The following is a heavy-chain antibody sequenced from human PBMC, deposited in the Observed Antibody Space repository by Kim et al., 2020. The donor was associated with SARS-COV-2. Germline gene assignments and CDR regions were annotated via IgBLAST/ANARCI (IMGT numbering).Heavy chain of an antibody. CDR3: ARDSDGYDS. D-gene: IGHD2-15*01. J-gene: IGHJ4*02. CDR2: T. V-gene: IGHV3-53*01. Sequence: TYYTDYVKGRFILSRDDSTNMLYVQQNSLRAEDSAVYYCARDSDGYDSWGRGTLVTVSS.